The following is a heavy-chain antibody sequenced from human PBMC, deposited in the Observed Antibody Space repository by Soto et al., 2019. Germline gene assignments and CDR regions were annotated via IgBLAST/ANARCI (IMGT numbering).Heavy chain of an antibody. CDR2: INWNGGST. CDR1: GFIFDDYG. D-gene: IGHD2-15*01. CDR3: ARDRGRLRYCSGDVCYGLFDY. Sequence: EVQLVESGGGVVRPGGSLRLSCAGSGFIFDDYGMSWVRQAPGKGLEWVSGINWNGGSTGYADSVKGRFTISRDNTKDSLELKMNSLRAEDTALYYCARDRGRLRYCSGDVCYGLFDYWGQGTLVTVSS. J-gene: IGHJ4*02. V-gene: IGHV3-20*04.